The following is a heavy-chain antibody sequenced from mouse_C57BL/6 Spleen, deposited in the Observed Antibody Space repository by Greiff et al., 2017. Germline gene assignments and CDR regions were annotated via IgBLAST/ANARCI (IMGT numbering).Heavy chain of an antibody. Sequence: EVQRVESGGGLVKPGGSLKLSCAASGFTFSSYAMSWVRQTPEKRLEWVATISDGGSYTYYPDNVKGRFTISRDNAKNNLYLQMSHLKSEDTAMYYCARVGDYGSSSWFAYWGQGTLVTVSA. J-gene: IGHJ3*01. CDR1: GFTFSSYA. D-gene: IGHD1-1*01. V-gene: IGHV5-4*01. CDR3: ARVGDYGSSSWFAY. CDR2: ISDGGSYT.